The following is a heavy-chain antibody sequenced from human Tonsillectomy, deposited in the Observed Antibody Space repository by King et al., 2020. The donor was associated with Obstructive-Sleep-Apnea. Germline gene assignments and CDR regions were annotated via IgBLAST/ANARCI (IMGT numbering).Heavy chain of an antibody. CDR2: ISSGGTTI. J-gene: IGHJ4*02. CDR1: GFTFSSYS. Sequence: VQLVESGGGLVQPGGSLRLSCAASGFTFSSYSLHWVRQAPGKGLEWLSYISSGGTTISYADFVQGRFTISIDNAKNSLSLQINSLSAEDTAVYFCAREGGYYDSSGYAPIFDYWGQGTLVTVSS. D-gene: IGHD3-22*01. V-gene: IGHV3-48*03. CDR3: AREGGYYDSSGYAPIFDY.